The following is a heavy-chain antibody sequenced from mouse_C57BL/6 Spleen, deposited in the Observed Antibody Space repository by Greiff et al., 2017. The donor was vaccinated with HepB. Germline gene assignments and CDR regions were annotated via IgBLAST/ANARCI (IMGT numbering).Heavy chain of an antibody. CDR3: VRQRIYDGYSYAMDY. J-gene: IGHJ4*01. Sequence: EVQLVESGGGLVQPKGSLKLSCAASGFSFNTYAMNWVRQAPGKGLEWVARIRSKSNNYATYYADSVKDRFTISRDDSESMLYLQMNNLKTEDTAMYYCVRQRIYDGYSYAMDYWGQGTSVTVSS. CDR2: IRSKSNNYAT. V-gene: IGHV10-1*01. CDR1: GFSFNTYA. D-gene: IGHD2-3*01.